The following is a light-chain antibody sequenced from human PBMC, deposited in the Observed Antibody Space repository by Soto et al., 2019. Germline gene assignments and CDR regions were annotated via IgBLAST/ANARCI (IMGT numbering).Light chain of an antibody. CDR1: QSVSSY. V-gene: IGKV3-11*01. CDR2: DAS. Sequence: IVLTHSPATLSFSPGEIATLSFRASQSVSSYLAWYQQKPGQAPRLLIYDASNRATGIPARFSGSGSGTDFTLTISSLQPDDFATYYCQHYNSYSEAFGQGTKVDIK. CDR3: QHYNSYSEA. J-gene: IGKJ1*01.